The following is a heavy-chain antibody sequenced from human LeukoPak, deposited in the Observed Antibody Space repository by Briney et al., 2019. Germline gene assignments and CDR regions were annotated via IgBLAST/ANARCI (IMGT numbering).Heavy chain of an antibody. Sequence: ASVKVSCKASGYTFTSYYMHWVRQAPGQVLEWMGLINPDGGNTNYAQNFQGRVTLTRDTSTSTVYMELSSLRSEDTAIYHCARIRDGYNDAYDIWGQGTVVTVPS. V-gene: IGHV1-46*01. J-gene: IGHJ3*02. CDR3: ARIRDGYNDAYDI. D-gene: IGHD5-24*01. CDR1: GYTFTSYY. CDR2: INPDGGNT.